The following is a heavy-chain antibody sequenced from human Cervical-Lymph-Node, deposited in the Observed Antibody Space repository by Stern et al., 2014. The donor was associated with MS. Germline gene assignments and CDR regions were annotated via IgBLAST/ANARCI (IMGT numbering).Heavy chain of an antibody. J-gene: IGHJ4*02. CDR2: IIPLFGTA. CDR3: ARELSQVLVY. Sequence: QVQLVQSGAEVKKPGSSVKVSCKASGGTFSSSTISWVRQAPGQWPEWMGWIIPLFGTANYAQKFQGRVTITADESASTAYMELSSLSSEDTAVYYCARELSQVLVYWGQGTLVTVSS. V-gene: IGHV1-69*12. CDR1: GGTFSSST.